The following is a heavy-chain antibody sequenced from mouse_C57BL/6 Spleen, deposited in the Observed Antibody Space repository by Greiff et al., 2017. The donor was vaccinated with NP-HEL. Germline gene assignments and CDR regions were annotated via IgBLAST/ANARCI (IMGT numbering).Heavy chain of an antibody. Sequence: QVQLQQPGAELVRPGTSVKLSCKASGYTFTSYWMHWVKQRPGQGLEWIGVIDPSDSYTNYNQKFKGKATLTVDTSSSTAYMQLSSLTSEDSAVYYCARNWDVEGYWGQGTTLTVSS. CDR3: ARNWDVEGY. CDR2: IDPSDSYT. J-gene: IGHJ2*01. D-gene: IGHD4-1*01. CDR1: GYTFTSYW. V-gene: IGHV1-59*01.